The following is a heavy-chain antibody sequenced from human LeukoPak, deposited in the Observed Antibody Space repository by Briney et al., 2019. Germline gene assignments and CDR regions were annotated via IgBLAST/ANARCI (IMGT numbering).Heavy chain of an antibody. J-gene: IGHJ5*02. CDR3: ARHGRTYYYGLGSLKWSDP. CDR1: GGSISSSSYY. Sequence: SETLSLTCTVSGGSISSSSYYWGWVRQPPGKGLEWLGNMYYSGSSHSNPSLKSRVTISVDTSKNQFSLKLSSVTAADTAVYYCARHGRTYYYGLGSLKWSDPWGQGTLVTVSS. D-gene: IGHD3-10*01. CDR2: MYYSGSS. V-gene: IGHV4-39*01.